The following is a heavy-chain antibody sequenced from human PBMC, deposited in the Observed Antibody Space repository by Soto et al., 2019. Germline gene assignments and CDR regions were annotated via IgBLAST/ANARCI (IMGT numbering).Heavy chain of an antibody. CDR3: ARDSSRITMVYYFDY. CDR2: ISYDGSNK. D-gene: IGHD3-10*01. CDR1: GFTFSSYA. Sequence: QVQLVESGGGVVQPGRSLRLSCAASGFTFSSYAMHWVRQAPGKGLEWVAVISYDGSNKYYADSVKGRFTISRDNSKNTLYLQMNSLRAEDTAVYYCARDSSRITMVYYFDYWGQGTLVTVSS. V-gene: IGHV3-30-3*01. J-gene: IGHJ4*02.